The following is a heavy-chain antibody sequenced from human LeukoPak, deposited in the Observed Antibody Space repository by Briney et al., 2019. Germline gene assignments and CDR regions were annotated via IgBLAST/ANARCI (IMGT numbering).Heavy chain of an antibody. CDR2: ILGSGAST. J-gene: IGHJ4*02. V-gene: IGHV3-23*01. Sequence: GASLRLSCAASGFTFRSYAMSWVRQAPGKGLEWVSAILGSGASTYYADSVKGRFTVSRDNSKNTLYLQMNSLRAEDTAVYYCAKVGSSGWYSEFDYWGQGTLVTVSS. CDR1: GFTFRSYA. CDR3: AKVGSSGWYSEFDY. D-gene: IGHD6-19*01.